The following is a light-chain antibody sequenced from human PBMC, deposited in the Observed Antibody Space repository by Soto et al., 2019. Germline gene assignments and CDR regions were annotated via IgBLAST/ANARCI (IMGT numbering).Light chain of an antibody. Sequence: QSALTQAASVSGSPGQSIAISCTGNRSDVGSYNSVSWYQQSPGKAPKLMIHDVNHRPSGISDRFSGSKSGNTASLTISCLQAEDEADYYCSSFTSSTSYVFRTGTKVTVL. CDR1: RSDVGSYNS. CDR3: SSFTSSTSYV. CDR2: DVN. V-gene: IGLV2-14*03. J-gene: IGLJ1*01.